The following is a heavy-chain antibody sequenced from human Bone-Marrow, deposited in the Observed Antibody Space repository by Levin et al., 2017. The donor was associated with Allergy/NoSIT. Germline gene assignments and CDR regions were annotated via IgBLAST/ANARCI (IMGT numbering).Heavy chain of an antibody. Sequence: GESLKISCAASGFTFSSYGMHWVRQAPGKGLEWVAVISYDGSNKYYADSVKGRFTISRDNSKNTLYLQMNSLRAEDTAVYYCATPPGAPDAFDIWGQGTMVTVSS. CDR1: GFTFSSYG. V-gene: IGHV3-30*03. CDR2: ISYDGSNK. J-gene: IGHJ3*02. CDR3: ATPPGAPDAFDI.